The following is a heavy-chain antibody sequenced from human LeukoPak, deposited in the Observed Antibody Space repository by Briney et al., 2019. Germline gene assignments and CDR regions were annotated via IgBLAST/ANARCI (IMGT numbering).Heavy chain of an antibody. D-gene: IGHD3-22*01. CDR3: AREDTYYYDSSGYYYTLPAPRALDY. CDR1: GYTLTELS. J-gene: IGHJ4*02. Sequence: ASVKVSCKVSGYTLTELSMHWVRQAPGKGLEWMGIINPSGGSTSYAQKFQGRVTMTRDTSTSTVYTELSSLRSEDTAVYYCAREDTYYYDSSGYYYTLPAPRALDYWGQGTLVTVSS. CDR2: INPSGGST. V-gene: IGHV1-46*01.